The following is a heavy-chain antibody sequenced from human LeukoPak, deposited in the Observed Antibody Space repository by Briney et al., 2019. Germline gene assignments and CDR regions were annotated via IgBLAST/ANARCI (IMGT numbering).Heavy chain of an antibody. CDR1: GGSFSGYY. D-gene: IGHD4-11*01. J-gene: IGHJ5*02. CDR2: INHSGST. CDR3: ATNPQTTVTTRRFNWFDP. Sequence: SETLSLTCAVYGGSFSGYYWSWIRQPPGKGLEWIGEINHSGSTNYNPSLKSRVTISVDTSKNQFSLKLSSVTAADTAVYYCATNPQTTVTTRRFNWFDPWGQGTLVTVSS. V-gene: IGHV4-34*01.